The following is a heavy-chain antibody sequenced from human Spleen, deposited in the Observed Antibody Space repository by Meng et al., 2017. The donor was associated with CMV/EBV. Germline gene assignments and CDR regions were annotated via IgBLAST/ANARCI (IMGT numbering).Heavy chain of an antibody. V-gene: IGHV1-2*02. CDR3: ASSGDLRGWFDP. CDR2: INPNSGGT. CDR1: GSTFTGYY. J-gene: IGHJ5*02. Sequence: SCKASGSTFTGYYMHWVRQAPGQGLEWMGWINPNSGGTNYAQKFQSRVTMTRDTSISTAYMELSRLRSDDTAVYYCASSGDLRGWFDPWGQGTLVTVSS. D-gene: IGHD3-10*01.